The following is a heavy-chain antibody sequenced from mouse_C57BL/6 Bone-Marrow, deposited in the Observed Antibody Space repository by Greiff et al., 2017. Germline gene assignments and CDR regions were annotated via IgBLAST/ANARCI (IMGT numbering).Heavy chain of an antibody. CDR2: IRSKSNNYAT. J-gene: IGHJ4*01. V-gene: IGHV10-1*01. CDR3: VRRGGYLYYYAMDY. Sequence: EVQLVESGGGLVQPKGSLKLSCAASGFSFNTYAMNWVRQAPGKGLEWVARIRSKSNNYATYYADSVKDRFTISRDDSESMLYLQMNNLKTEDTAMYYCVRRGGYLYYYAMDYWGQGTSVTVSS. D-gene: IGHD2-3*01. CDR1: GFSFNTYA.